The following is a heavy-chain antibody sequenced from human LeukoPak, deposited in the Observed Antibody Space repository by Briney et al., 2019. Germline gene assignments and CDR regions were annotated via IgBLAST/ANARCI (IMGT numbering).Heavy chain of an antibody. V-gene: IGHV3-48*04. CDR2: ISSSGSTI. CDR1: GFTFSSYG. CDR3: AELGITMIRGV. Sequence: PGGSLRLSCAASGFTFSSYGMNWVRQDPGKGLECVSYISSSGSTIYYADSVKGRFTISRDNAKNSLYLQMNSLRAEDTAVYSCAELGITMIRGVWGKGTTVTISS. D-gene: IGHD3-10*01. J-gene: IGHJ6*04.